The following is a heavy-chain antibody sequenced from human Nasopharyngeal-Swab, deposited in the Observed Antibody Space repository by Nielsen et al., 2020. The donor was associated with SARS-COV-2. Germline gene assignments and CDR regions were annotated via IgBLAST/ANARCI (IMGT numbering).Heavy chain of an antibody. CDR1: GFTFSDYY. CDR3: ARKILLWFGDGGYYFDY. J-gene: IGHJ4*02. Sequence: GESLKISCAASGFTFSDYYMNWVRQAPGKGPEWVSSISSSTIYYADSVKGRFTISRDNAKNSLYLQMNSLRAEDTAVYYCARKILLWFGDGGYYFDYWGQGTLVTVSS. V-gene: IGHV3-69-1*01. CDR2: ISSSTI. D-gene: IGHD3-10*01.